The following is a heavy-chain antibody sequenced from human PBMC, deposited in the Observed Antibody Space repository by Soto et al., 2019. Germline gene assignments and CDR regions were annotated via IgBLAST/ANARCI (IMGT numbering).Heavy chain of an antibody. Sequence: ASVKVYCKASGYAFTSYDINWARQATGQGLEWMGWMNPNSGNTGYAQKFQGRVTMTKNTSISTAYMELSSLRSEDTAVYYCARGGFWELGAFDIWGQGTMVTVSS. D-gene: IGHD1-26*01. CDR1: GYAFTSYD. J-gene: IGHJ3*02. V-gene: IGHV1-8*01. CDR3: ARGGFWELGAFDI. CDR2: MNPNSGNT.